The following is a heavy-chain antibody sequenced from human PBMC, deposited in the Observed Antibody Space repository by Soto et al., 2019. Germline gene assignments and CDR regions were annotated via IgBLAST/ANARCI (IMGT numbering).Heavy chain of an antibody. D-gene: IGHD3-9*01. CDR3: AAYGVTGYYKIDY. CDR2: IVVGSGNT. CDR1: GFTFTSSA. J-gene: IGHJ4*02. V-gene: IGHV1-58*01. Sequence: ASVKVSCKASGFTFTSSAVQWVRQARGQRLEWIGWIVVGSGNTNYAQRFQERVTITRDMSTSTAYMELSSLRSEDTAVYYCAAYGVTGYYKIDYWGQGTLVTVSS.